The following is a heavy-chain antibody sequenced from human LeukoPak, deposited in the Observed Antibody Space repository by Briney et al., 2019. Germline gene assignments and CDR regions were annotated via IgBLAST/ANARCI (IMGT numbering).Heavy chain of an antibody. CDR2: ISGSGGNT. D-gene: IGHD3-3*01. V-gene: IGHV3-23*01. J-gene: IGHJ4*02. Sequence: GGSLRLSCAASGFTVSSNYMTWVRRAPGKGLEWVSDISGSGGNTYYAGSVKGRFTISRDNSKNTLYLQMNSLRAEDTAVYYCAKAPNYDFWSGYYFDYWGQGTLVTVSS. CDR3: AKAPNYDFWSGYYFDY. CDR1: GFTVSSNY.